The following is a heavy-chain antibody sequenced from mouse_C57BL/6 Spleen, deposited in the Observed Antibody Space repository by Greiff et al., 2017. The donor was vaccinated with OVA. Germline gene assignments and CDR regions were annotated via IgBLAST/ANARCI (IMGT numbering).Heavy chain of an antibody. CDR2: IYPGGGYT. CDR3: ARARDDVYYFDY. V-gene: IGHV1-63*01. CDR1: GYTFTNYW. D-gene: IGHD2-12*01. Sequence: VQRVESGAELVRPGTSVKMSCKASGYTFTNYWIGWAKQRPGHGLEWIGDIYPGGGYTNYNEKFKGKATLTADKSSSTAYMQFSSLTSEDSAIYYCARARDDVYYFDYWGQGTTLTVSS. J-gene: IGHJ2*01.